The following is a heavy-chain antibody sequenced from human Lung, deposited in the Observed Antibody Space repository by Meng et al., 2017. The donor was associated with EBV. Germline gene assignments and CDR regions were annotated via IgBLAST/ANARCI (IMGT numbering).Heavy chain of an antibody. CDR2: MNPNSGNT. J-gene: IGHJ5*02. CDR3: ARALGRFDP. Sequence: GGEWKKPGAEGTVSCKASGYTFTSYDINWVRQATGQGLEWMGWMNPNSGNTGYAQKFQGRVTMTRNTSISTAYMELSSLRSGDTAVYYCARALGRFDPWGQGTLVTVSS. CDR1: GYTFTSYD. D-gene: IGHD3-16*01. V-gene: IGHV1-8*01.